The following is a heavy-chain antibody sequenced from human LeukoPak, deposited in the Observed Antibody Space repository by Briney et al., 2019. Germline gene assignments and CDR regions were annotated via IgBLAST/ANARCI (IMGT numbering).Heavy chain of an antibody. CDR3: TMHGAIYASPFDS. Sequence: GGSLRLSWAASGFTYRQAWMRWLRQAPGKGLEWVGRIKRKTDGGTTDYAAPVKGRFSISRDDSKNTLYLQMNSLKTEDTAVYYFTMHGAIYASPFDSWGQGTLVTVSS. CDR2: IKRKTDGGTT. D-gene: IGHD4/OR15-4a*01. V-gene: IGHV3-15*05. CDR1: GFTYRQAW. J-gene: IGHJ4*02.